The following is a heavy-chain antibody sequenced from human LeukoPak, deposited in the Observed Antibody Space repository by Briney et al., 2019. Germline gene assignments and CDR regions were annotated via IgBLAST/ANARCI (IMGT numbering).Heavy chain of an antibody. V-gene: IGHV3-48*03. CDR1: GFTFSSYE. CDR3: ARSPYSNPYYYCGVDV. D-gene: IGHD4-11*01. J-gene: IGHJ6*02. Sequence: PGGSLRLSCAASGFTFSSYEMNWVRQAPGKGLEWISKISRSGSDIDYADSVKGRFTFTRDNAKNSLYLQMNSLRAEDTAVYYCARSPYSNPYYYCGVDVWGQGTTVTVSS. CDR2: ISRSGSDI.